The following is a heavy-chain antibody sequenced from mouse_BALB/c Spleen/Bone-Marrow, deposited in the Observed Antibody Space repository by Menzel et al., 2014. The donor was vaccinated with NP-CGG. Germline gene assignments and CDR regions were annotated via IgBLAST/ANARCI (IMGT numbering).Heavy chain of an antibody. CDR2: IYPGNVNT. D-gene: IGHD2-4*01. Sequence: VQLQQSGPELVKPGASVRISCKASGYTFTSYYIHWVKQRPGQGLEWIGWIYPGNVNTKYNEKFKGKATLTVDKSSSTAYMQLSSLTSEDSAVYFWAGEGDYVFAYWGQGTLVTVSA. J-gene: IGHJ3*01. CDR3: AGEGDYVFAY. V-gene: IGHV1S56*01. CDR1: GYTFTSYY.